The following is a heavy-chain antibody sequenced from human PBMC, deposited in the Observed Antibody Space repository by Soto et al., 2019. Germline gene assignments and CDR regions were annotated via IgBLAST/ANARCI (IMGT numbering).Heavy chain of an antibody. V-gene: IGHV3-48*02. J-gene: IGHJ4*02. CDR2: MTSDTKTI. CDR3: ARSVAGHFDY. CDR1: GFRFNIYS. Sequence: EVQLVESGGGLVQPGGSLRLSCAASGFRFNIYSMNWVRQAPGKGLEWAAYMTSDTKTIKYAESVKGRFTISRDNDNYLVYLQMNGLRDEDTAVYYCARSVAGHFDYWGQGTVVTVSA. D-gene: IGHD6-19*01.